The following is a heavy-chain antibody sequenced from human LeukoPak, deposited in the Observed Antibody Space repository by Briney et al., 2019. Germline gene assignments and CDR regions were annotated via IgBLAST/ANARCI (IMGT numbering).Heavy chain of an antibody. CDR2: SSVSETT. Sequence: GGSLRLSCAPSGFTFSSYAMSWVRQAPRKGLEWVSVSSVSETTYHAESVKGRFTISRDNSKNTLFLQMNRLRGEDTARYYCAKGGYSDGSHFDYWGQGTQVSVSS. J-gene: IGHJ4*02. CDR1: GFTFSSYA. V-gene: IGHV3-23*01. CDR3: AKGGYSDGSHFDY. D-gene: IGHD5-18*01.